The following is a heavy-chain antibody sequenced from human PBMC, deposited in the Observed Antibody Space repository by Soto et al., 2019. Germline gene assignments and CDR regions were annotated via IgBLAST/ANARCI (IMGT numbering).Heavy chain of an antibody. CDR1: GGSISSSSYY. D-gene: IGHD4-17*01. V-gene: IGHV4-39*01. Sequence: NPSETLSLTCTVSGGSISSSSYYWGWIRQPPEKGLEWIGSIYYSGSTYYNPSLKSRVTISVDMTKNQFSLKLSSVTAADTAVYYCARLMRGDHGDSDICWGQGTLVTVSS. CDR2: IYYSGST. CDR3: ARLMRGDHGDSDIC. J-gene: IGHJ4*02.